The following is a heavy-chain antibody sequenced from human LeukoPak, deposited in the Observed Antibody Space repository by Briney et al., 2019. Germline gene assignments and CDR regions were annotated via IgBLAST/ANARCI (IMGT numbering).Heavy chain of an antibody. J-gene: IGHJ4*02. D-gene: IGHD4-23*01. V-gene: IGHV3-30*03. CDR3: ARDLSPVVLASPMGY. CDR2: ITYDGYYK. Sequence: GGSLRLSCAASGFSFTSYGMHWVRQAPGKGLEWVALITYDGYYKYYSDSVKGRFTISSDTSKNTLYLQMNSLRAEDTAVYYCARDLSPVVLASPMGYWGQGTLVTVSS. CDR1: GFSFTSYG.